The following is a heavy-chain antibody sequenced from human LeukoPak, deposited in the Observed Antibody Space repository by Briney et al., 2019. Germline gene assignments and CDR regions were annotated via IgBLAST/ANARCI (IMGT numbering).Heavy chain of an antibody. Sequence: SETLSLTCTVSGGSISSYYWSWIRQPAGKGLEWVGRIYTSGSTNYNPSLKSRVTMSVDTSKNQFSLKLSSVTAADTAVYYCAREIRVEDCSGGSCYSRWFDPWGQGTLVTVSS. CDR2: IYTSGST. CDR3: AREIRVEDCSGGSCYSRWFDP. CDR1: GGSISSYY. J-gene: IGHJ5*02. D-gene: IGHD2-15*01. V-gene: IGHV4-4*07.